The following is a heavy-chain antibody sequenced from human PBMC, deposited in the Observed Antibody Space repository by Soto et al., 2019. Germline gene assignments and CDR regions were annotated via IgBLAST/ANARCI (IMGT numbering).Heavy chain of an antibody. D-gene: IGHD3-10*01. CDR2: INAGNGNT. CDR1: GYTFTSYA. J-gene: IGHJ4*02. Sequence: ASVKVSCKASGYTFTSYAMHWVRQAPGQRLEWMGWINAGNGNTKYSQKFQGRVTITRDTSASTAYMELSSLRSEDTFVYYCARDGLWFGEFSLGYWGQGTLVTVSS. V-gene: IGHV1-3*01. CDR3: ARDGLWFGEFSLGY.